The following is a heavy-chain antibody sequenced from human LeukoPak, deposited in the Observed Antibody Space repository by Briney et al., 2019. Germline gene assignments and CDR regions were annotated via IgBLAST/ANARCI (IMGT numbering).Heavy chain of an antibody. J-gene: IGHJ1*01. CDR1: GGTFSSYA. D-gene: IGHD4-23*01. CDR2: IIPIFGTA. CDR3: AREETMVVTPQAPGYFQH. Sequence: ASVKVSCKASGGTFSSYAISWVRQAPGQELEWMGRIIPIFGTANYAQKFQGRVTITTDESKSTAYMELSSLRSEDTAVYYCAREETMVVTPQAPGYFQHWGQGTLVTVSS. V-gene: IGHV1-69*05.